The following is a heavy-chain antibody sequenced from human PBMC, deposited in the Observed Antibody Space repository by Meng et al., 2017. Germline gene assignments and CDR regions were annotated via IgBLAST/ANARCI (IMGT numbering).Heavy chain of an antibody. CDR2: INHSGST. Sequence: QVQLQQWGAGLLKPSETLSLTCAVYGGSFSGYYWSWIRQPPGKGLEWIGEINHSGSTNYNPSLKSRVTISVDTSKNQFSLKLSSVTAADTAVYYCARELKEQPFAWGYWGQGTLVTVSS. CDR3: ARELKEQPFAWGY. CDR1: GGSFSGYY. V-gene: IGHV4-34*01. J-gene: IGHJ4*02. D-gene: IGHD3-16*01.